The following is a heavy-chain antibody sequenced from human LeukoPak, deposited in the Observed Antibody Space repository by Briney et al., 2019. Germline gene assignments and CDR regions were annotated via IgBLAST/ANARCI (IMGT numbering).Heavy chain of an antibody. V-gene: IGHV3-30*02. Sequence: GGSLRLSCAASGFNFSIYGMHWVRQAPGRGLEWVTFVRYDQSATVYADSVQGRFAISRDNSKNTVYLQMNSLRVEDTALYFCVKDQGECPGSRCYLRFLEYWGQGTLVIVSS. CDR1: GFNFSIYG. D-gene: IGHD3-3*01. CDR2: VRYDQSAT. CDR3: VKDQGECPGSRCYLRFLEY. J-gene: IGHJ4*02.